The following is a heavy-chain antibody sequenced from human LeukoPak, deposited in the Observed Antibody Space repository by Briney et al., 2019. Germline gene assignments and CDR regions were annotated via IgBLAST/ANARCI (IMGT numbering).Heavy chain of an antibody. CDR3: ARSNQADDY. V-gene: IGHV3-74*01. J-gene: IGHJ4*02. CDR2: INPGGSSI. CDR1: GFTFSSYW. D-gene: IGHD1-14*01. Sequence: GRSLRLSCAASGFTFSSYWMHWVRQVPGKGLVWVARINPGGSSITYADSVKGRFPISRDNAKNTLYLQMDSLRAEDTGVYYCARSNQADDYWGQGTLVTVSS.